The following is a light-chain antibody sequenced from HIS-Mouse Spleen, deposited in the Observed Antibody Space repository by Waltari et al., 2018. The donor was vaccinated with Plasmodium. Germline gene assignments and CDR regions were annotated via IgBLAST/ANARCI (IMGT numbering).Light chain of an antibody. CDR2: AAS. J-gene: IGKJ2*01. Sequence: AIQMTHSPSSLSASVGARVPITCRASQGIRNDLGWYQQKPGKAPKHLISAASSLQSGVPSRFSGSGSGTDFTLTISSLQPEDFATYYCLQDYNYPYTFGQGTKLEIK. V-gene: IGKV1-6*01. CDR1: QGIRND. CDR3: LQDYNYPYT.